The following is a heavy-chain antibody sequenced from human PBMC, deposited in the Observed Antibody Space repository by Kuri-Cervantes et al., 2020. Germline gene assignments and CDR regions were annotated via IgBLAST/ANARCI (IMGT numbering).Heavy chain of an antibody. CDR2: IYYSGST. CDR1: GGSVSSGSYY. V-gene: IGHV4-61*01. CDR3: ARSGSRVTATHSLGY. D-gene: IGHD2-21*02. Sequence: SETLSLTCTVSGGSVSSGSYYWSWIRQPPGKGLEWIGYIYYSGSTNYNPSLKSRVTISVDTSKNQFSLKLTSVTAADTAVYYCARSGSRVTATHSLGYWGQGTLVTDSS. J-gene: IGHJ4*02.